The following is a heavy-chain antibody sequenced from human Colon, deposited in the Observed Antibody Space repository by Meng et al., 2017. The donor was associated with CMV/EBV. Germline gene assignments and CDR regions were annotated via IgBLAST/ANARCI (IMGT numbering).Heavy chain of an antibody. Sequence: VQLLQCVTALLKPPETLSKPSAVSGEYFGVIYCTWVRQPPGRGLEWIGASYYTGSTNYSPYLKSRVTISLDTSKNQFSLKLNSVTAADTAVYYCARATKSSCWEVLDYWGHGTLVTVSS. CDR2: SYYTGST. J-gene: IGHJ4*01. CDR3: ARATKSSCWEVLDY. D-gene: IGHD2-2*01. CDR1: GEYFGVIY. V-gene: IGHV4-34*01.